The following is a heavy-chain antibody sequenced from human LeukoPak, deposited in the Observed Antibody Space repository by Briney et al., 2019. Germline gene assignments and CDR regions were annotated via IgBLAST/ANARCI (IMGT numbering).Heavy chain of an antibody. J-gene: IGHJ6*03. V-gene: IGHV3-21*01. CDR2: ISSSSSYI. Sequence: GGSLRLSCAASGFTFSSYSMNWVRQAPGKGLEWVSSISSSSSYIYYADSVKSRFTISRDNAKNSLYLQMNSLRAEDTAVYYCARSSGWYHRGPDYYYYYMDVWGKGTTVTVSS. CDR3: ARSSGWYHRGPDYYYYYMDV. CDR1: GFTFSSYS. D-gene: IGHD6-19*01.